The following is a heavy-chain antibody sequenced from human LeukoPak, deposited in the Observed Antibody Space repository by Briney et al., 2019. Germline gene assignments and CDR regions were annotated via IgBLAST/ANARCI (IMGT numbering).Heavy chain of an antibody. CDR3: AFERCTSCYIGIAAAGPFDY. V-gene: IGHV1-69*13. D-gene: IGHD6-13*01. Sequence: SVKVSCKASGGTFSIYAISWVRQAPGQGLEWMGGIIPIFGTANYAQKFQGRVTITADESTSTAYMELSSLRSEDTAVYYCAFERCTSCYIGIAAAGPFDYWGQGPLVTVSS. CDR1: GGTFSIYA. CDR2: IIPIFGTA. J-gene: IGHJ4*02.